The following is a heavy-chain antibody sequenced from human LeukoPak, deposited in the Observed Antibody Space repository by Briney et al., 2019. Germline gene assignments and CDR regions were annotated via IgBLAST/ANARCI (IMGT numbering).Heavy chain of an antibody. V-gene: IGHV3-23*01. D-gene: IGHD5-24*01. Sequence: QSGGSLRLSCVASGFTFSRHGMNWVRQAPGKGLEWVSGISPSGDIKYYVDSVKGRFTVSRDNSKNTLYLQINSLRDEDTAVYYCAKDGAWLQYNDWGQGTLVTVSS. CDR2: ISPSGDIK. CDR1: GFTFSRHG. J-gene: IGHJ4*02. CDR3: AKDGAWLQYND.